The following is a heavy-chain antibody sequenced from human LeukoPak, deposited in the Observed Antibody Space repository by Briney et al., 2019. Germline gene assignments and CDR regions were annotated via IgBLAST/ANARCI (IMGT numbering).Heavy chain of an antibody. CDR3: ANWIEDFGYYDILTGYRFDY. Sequence: PGGSLRLSCAASGFTFSSYAMSWVRQAPGKGLEWVSAISGSGGSTYYADSVKGRFTISRDNSKNTLYLQMNSLRAEDTAVYYCANWIEDFGYYDILTGYRFDYWGQGTLVTVSS. CDR2: ISGSGGST. CDR1: GFTFSSYA. V-gene: IGHV3-23*01. J-gene: IGHJ4*02. D-gene: IGHD3-9*01.